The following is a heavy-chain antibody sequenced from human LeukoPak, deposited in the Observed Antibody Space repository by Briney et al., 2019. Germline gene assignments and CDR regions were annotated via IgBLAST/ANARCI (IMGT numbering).Heavy chain of an antibody. D-gene: IGHD5-12*01. J-gene: IGHJ4*02. CDR1: GFSLSGYW. CDR2: LHADGNEK. CDR3: ARGGYSFDY. Sequence: GGSLRLSCAAYGFSLSGYWMSWVRQAPGKGLEWVARLHADGNEKYFVHSVQGRFTVSRDNAKNSLYLQMNSLRVEGTAVYYCARGGYSFDYLGQGTLVTVSS. V-gene: IGHV3-7*01.